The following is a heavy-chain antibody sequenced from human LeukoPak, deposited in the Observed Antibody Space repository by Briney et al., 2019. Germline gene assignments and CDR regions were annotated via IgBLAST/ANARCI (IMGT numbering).Heavy chain of an antibody. Sequence: GSLRLSCAASGFTFSSYVMSWVRQAPGKGLEWVSAISGSGGSTYYADSVKGRFTISRDNSKNTLCLQMNSLRAEDTAVYYCAKEGVYYDILTGPSGYWGQGTLVTVSS. J-gene: IGHJ4*02. V-gene: IGHV3-23*01. CDR3: AKEGVYYDILTGPSGY. CDR2: ISGSGGST. CDR1: GFTFSSYV. D-gene: IGHD3-9*01.